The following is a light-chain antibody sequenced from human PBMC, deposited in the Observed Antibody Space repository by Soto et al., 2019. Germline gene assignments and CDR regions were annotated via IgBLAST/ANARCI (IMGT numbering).Light chain of an antibody. Sequence: QSVLTQPPSVSGTPGQRVTISCSGISSNIGSNLLNWYQQVPGTAPKLLIYSNDHRPSGVPDRFSGSKSGTSASLAISGLQSEDEADYYCAAWDDTLNGVLFGGGTKLTVL. CDR3: AAWDDTLNGVL. CDR2: SND. CDR1: SSNIGSNL. J-gene: IGLJ2*01. V-gene: IGLV1-44*01.